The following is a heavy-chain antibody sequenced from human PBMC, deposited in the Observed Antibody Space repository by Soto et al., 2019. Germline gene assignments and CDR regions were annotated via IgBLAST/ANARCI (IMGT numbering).Heavy chain of an antibody. CDR2: IFYDGYT. Sequence: QLQLQESGPGLVKPSETLSLTCTVSGDSISGSPYFWGWIRQPPGKGLEWIASIFYDGYTYYTPSLKSRAIISVDTSKNQISLKLTSVAAADTAIYFCARLQAAVPHYWGQGTLVIVSS. CDR1: GDSISGSPYF. V-gene: IGHV4-39*01. D-gene: IGHD6-13*01. CDR3: ARLQAAVPHY. J-gene: IGHJ4*02.